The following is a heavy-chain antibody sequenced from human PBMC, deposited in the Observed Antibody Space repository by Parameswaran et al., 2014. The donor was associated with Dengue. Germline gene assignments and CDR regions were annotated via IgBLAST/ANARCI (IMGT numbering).Heavy chain of an antibody. J-gene: IGHJ6*02. D-gene: IGHD2-15*01. CDR2: IWYDGSNK. Sequence: VRQMPGKGAGWVAVIWYDGSNKYYADSVKGRFTISRDNSKNTLYLQMNSLRAEDTAVYYCAREPARLLYCSGGSCYSDYYYGMDVWGQGTTVTVSS. V-gene: IGHV3-33*01. CDR3: AREPARLLYCSGGSCYSDYYYGMDV.